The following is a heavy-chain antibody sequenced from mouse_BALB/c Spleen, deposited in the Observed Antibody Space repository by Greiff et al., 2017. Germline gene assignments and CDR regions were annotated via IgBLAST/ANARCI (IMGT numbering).Heavy chain of an antibody. CDR3: ARDYRYDDGYAMDY. CDR1: GYSITSDYA. J-gene: IGHJ4*01. V-gene: IGHV3-2*02. CDR2: ISYSGST. Sequence: ESGPGLVKPSQSLSLTCTVTGYSITSDYAWNWIRQFPGNKLEWMGYISYSGSTSYNPSLKSRISITRDTSKNQFFLQLNSVTTEDTATYYCARDYRYDDGYAMDYWGQGTSVTVSS. D-gene: IGHD2-14*01.